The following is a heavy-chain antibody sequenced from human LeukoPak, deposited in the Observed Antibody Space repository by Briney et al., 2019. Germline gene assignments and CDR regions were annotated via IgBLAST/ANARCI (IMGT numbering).Heavy chain of an antibody. V-gene: IGHV4-4*02. D-gene: IGHD4-17*01. Sequence: SETLSLTCAVSGDSISSGDWWSWVRQPPGKGLEWIGEIYHTGSTNYNPSLKGRVTMSVDKSKNQFSLKLNSVTAADTAVYYCATYGDYIVDAFDIWGQGTMVTVSS. CDR3: ATYGDYIVDAFDI. CDR2: IYHTGST. CDR1: GDSISSGDW. J-gene: IGHJ3*02.